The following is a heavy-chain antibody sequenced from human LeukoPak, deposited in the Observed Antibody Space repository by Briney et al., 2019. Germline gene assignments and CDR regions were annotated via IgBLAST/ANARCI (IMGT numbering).Heavy chain of an antibody. D-gene: IGHD2-21*02. CDR2: ISAYNGNT. V-gene: IGHV1-18*01. Sequence: ASVKVSCKASGYTFTSYGISWVRQAPGQGLEWMGWISAYNGNTNYAQKLQGRVTMTTDTSTSTAYMELRSLRSDDTAVYYCARDQGYCGGDCYSRFHWFDPWGQGTLVTVSS. CDR1: GYTFTSYG. J-gene: IGHJ5*02. CDR3: ARDQGYCGGDCYSRFHWFDP.